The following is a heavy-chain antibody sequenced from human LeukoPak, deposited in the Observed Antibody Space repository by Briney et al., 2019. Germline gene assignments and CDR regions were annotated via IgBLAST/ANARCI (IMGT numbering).Heavy chain of an antibody. D-gene: IGHD1-14*01. V-gene: IGHV4-34*01. J-gene: IGHJ5*02. CDR1: GGSFSGYY. CDR2: INHSGST. CDR3: ASLTEFGQFDP. Sequence: PSETLSLTCAVYGGSFSGYYWSWIRQPPGKGLEWIGEINHSGSTNYNPSLKSRVTISVDTSKNQFSLKLSSVTAADTAVYYCASLTEFGQFDPWGQGTLVTVSS.